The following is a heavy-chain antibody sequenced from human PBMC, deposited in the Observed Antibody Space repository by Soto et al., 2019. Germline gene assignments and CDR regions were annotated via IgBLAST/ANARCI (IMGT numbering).Heavy chain of an antibody. CDR2: ISAYNGNT. Sequence: ASVKVSCKASGYTFTSYGISWVRQAPGQGLEWMGWISAYNGNTNYAQKLQGRVTMTTDTSTSTAYMELRSLRSDDTAVYYCARDGFFGVVIPSNWFDPWGQGTLVTVSS. CDR3: ARDGFFGVVIPSNWFDP. V-gene: IGHV1-18*01. CDR1: GYTFTSYG. J-gene: IGHJ5*02. D-gene: IGHD3-3*01.